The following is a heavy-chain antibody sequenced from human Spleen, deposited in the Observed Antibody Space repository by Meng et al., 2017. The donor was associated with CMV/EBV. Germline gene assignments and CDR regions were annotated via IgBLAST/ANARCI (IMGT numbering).Heavy chain of an antibody. CDR2: IDTDGTVT. J-gene: IGHJ5*01. V-gene: IGHV3-74*03. CDR3: VRDLVGNRDS. D-gene: IGHD1-14*01. CDR1: GFTFSDYW. Sequence: EVQLVESGGGLVRPWGSLRLSCAASGFTFSDYWMHWVRQAPGEGPVWVSRIDTDGTVTSYAESVRGRFTISRDNSKNTLYLQMNDLRAGDSGVYYCVRDLVGNRDSWGHGTLVTASS.